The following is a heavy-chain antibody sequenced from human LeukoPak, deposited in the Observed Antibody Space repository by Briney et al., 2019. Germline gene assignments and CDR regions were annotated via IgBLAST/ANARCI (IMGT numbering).Heavy chain of an antibody. V-gene: IGHV4-34*01. Sequence: SETLSLTCAVYGGSFSGYYRSWIRQPPGKGLEWIGEINHSGSTNYNPSLKSRVTMSVDTSKNQFSLKLSSVTAADTAVYYCAAPSMLTQETTDFDYWGQGTLVTVSS. CDR3: AAPSMLTQETTDFDY. D-gene: IGHD1-1*01. CDR2: INHSGST. CDR1: GGSFSGYY. J-gene: IGHJ4*02.